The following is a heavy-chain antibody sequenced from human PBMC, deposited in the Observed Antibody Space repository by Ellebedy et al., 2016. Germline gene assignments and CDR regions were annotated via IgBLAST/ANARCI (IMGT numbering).Heavy chain of an antibody. CDR1: GFTFSTYS. CDR3: ARHTTVTTHYYYGMDV. Sequence: GESLKISCAASGFTFSTYSMNWVRQAPGKGLEWVSGISGSDSGTYYAGSVKGRFTISRDNSKNTLYLQMNSLRAEDTAVYYCARHTTVTTHYYYGMDVWGQGTTVTVSS. V-gene: IGHV3-23*01. J-gene: IGHJ6*02. D-gene: IGHD4-11*01. CDR2: ISGSDSGT.